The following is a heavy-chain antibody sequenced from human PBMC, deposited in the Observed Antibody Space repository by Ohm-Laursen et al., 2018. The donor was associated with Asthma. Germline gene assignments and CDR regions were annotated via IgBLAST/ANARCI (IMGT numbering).Heavy chain of an antibody. Sequence: SLRLSCSASGFTFSDFNMHWVRQAPGKGLEWVAVISFNSFKINYTDSVKGRFTISRDDSKNTLFLEMNSLRAEDTAVYYCASLGGGIYYYDSRGYVDYWGQGTLVTVSS. D-gene: IGHD3-22*01. J-gene: IGHJ4*02. V-gene: IGHV3-30-3*01. CDR1: GFTFSDFN. CDR3: ASLGGGIYYYDSRGYVDY. CDR2: ISFNSFKI.